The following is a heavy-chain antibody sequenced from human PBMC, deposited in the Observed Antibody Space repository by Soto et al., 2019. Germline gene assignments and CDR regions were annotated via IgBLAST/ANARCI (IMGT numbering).Heavy chain of an antibody. CDR2: ISYDGTKT. CDR1: GFTFSIYA. Sequence: QVQLVESGGGVVQPGRSLRVSCAASGFTFSIYAMHWVRQAPGTGLEWVAVISYDGTKTYYADSVKGRFTISRDNSKNTVQLQMNSLRAEDTAVSYCANARGPRGKWLIDPFDYWGQGTLVTVSP. CDR3: ANARGPRGKWLIDPFDY. D-gene: IGHD5-12*01. V-gene: IGHV3-30*18. J-gene: IGHJ4*02.